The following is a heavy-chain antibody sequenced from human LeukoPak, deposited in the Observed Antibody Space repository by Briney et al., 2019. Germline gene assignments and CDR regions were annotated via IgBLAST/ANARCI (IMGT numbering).Heavy chain of an antibody. V-gene: IGHV3-21*01. CDR2: IGPTGTDR. Sequence: GGSLRLSCAASGFTFSSCGFNWVRQAPGKGLEWVSSIGPTGTDRYYADSVRGRFTISRDNAENTLYLQMSSLRAEDTAVYYCAKIDAYWGQGTLVTVSS. J-gene: IGHJ4*02. CDR3: AKIDAY. CDR1: GFTFSSCG.